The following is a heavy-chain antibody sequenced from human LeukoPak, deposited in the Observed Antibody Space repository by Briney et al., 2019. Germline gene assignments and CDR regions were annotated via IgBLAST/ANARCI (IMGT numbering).Heavy chain of an antibody. V-gene: IGHV4-59*08. CDR2: IYYSGST. J-gene: IGHJ4*02. D-gene: IGHD6-13*01. CDR1: GGSISSYY. Sequence: SETLSLTCTVSGGSISSYYWSWIRQPPGKGLEWIGYIYYSGSTNYNPSLKSRVAISVDTSKNQFSLKLSSVTAADTAVYYCARIGAAAGTGGFDHWGQGTLVTVSS. CDR3: ARIGAAAGTGGFDH.